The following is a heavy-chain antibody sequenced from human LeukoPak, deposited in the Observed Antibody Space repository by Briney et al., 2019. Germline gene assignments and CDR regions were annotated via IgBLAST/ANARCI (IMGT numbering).Heavy chain of an antibody. CDR2: ISSSSTYI. CDR3: VRENHGSFDY. J-gene: IGHJ4*02. Sequence: PGGSLRLSCAASGFSFSSYYVNWVRQAPAKGLEWVSCISSSSTYIYYADSVRGRFAISRDNAKNSLYLQMNSLRAEDTAVYYCVRENHGSFDYWGQGSLVTVSS. CDR1: GFSFSSYY. D-gene: IGHD1-14*01. V-gene: IGHV3-21*05.